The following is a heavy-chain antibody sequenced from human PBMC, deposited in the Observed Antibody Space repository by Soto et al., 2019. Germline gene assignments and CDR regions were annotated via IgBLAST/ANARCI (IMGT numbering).Heavy chain of an antibody. J-gene: IGHJ6*02. D-gene: IGHD3-3*01. Sequence: PGGSLRLSCVASGFTFTSSAMRWVRQPPGKGLEWVSTITASSGSTHYANSVKGRFTISRDNAKNTLYLQMNSLTAEDTAVYYCANGGKIYGVRLDVWGQGTRVTVSS. V-gene: IGHV3-23*01. CDR3: ANGGKIYGVRLDV. CDR1: GFTFTSSA. CDR2: ITASSGST.